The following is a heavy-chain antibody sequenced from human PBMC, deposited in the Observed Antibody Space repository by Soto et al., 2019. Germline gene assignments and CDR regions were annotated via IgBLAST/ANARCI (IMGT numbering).Heavy chain of an antibody. Sequence: HPGGSLRLSCAASGFTFSSYGMHWVRQAPGKGLEWVAVISYDGSNKYYADSVKGRFTISRDNSKNTLYLQMNSLRAEDTAVYYCASRGRRDGYKNWFDPWGQGTLVTVSS. J-gene: IGHJ5*02. V-gene: IGHV3-30*03. CDR3: ASRGRRDGYKNWFDP. CDR1: GFTFSSYG. CDR2: ISYDGSNK. D-gene: IGHD5-12*01.